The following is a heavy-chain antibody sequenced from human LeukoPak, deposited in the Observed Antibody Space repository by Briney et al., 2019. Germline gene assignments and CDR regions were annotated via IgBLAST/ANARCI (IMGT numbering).Heavy chain of an antibody. CDR2: IYASGST. J-gene: IGHJ4*02. CDR3: ARGTYFSDTYYFDY. D-gene: IGHD3-22*01. CDR1: GGSISSDS. Sequence: SETLSLTCTVSGGSISSDSWNWIRQPAGKGLEWIGRIYASGSTNYNPSLKSRVTMSIDTSRNQFSLQLTSVTAADTAVYYCARGTYFSDTYYFDYWGQGTLVTVSS. V-gene: IGHV4-4*07.